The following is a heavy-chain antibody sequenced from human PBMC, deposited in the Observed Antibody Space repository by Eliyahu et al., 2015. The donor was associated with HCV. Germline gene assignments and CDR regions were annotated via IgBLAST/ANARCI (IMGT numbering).Heavy chain of an antibody. CDR2: INGDGSVT. CDR3: AREVGSLDS. CDR1: GFTFSSDW. V-gene: IGHV3-74*01. Sequence: EVQLVESGGGLVQPGGSLRLSCAASGFTFSSDWMHWVRQAPGKGLVWVSHINGDGSVTNYADSVKGRFTISRDNAKNTLYLQMNSLRAEDTALYYCAREVGSLDSWGQGTLVTVSS. D-gene: IGHD1-26*01. J-gene: IGHJ4*02.